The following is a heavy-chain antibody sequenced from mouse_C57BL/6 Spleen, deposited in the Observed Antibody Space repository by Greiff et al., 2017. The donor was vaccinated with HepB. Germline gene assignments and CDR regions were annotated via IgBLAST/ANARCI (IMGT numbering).Heavy chain of an antibody. D-gene: IGHD2-5*01. Sequence: QVQLKQSGAELVKPGASVKISCKASGYAFSSYWMNWVKQRPGKGLEWIGQIYPGDGDTNYNGKFKGKATLTADKSSSTAYMQLSSLTSEDSAVYFCARRGYSNYVWFAYWGQGTLVTVSA. CDR2: IYPGDGDT. CDR3: ARRGYSNYVWFAY. CDR1: GYAFSSYW. J-gene: IGHJ3*01. V-gene: IGHV1-80*01.